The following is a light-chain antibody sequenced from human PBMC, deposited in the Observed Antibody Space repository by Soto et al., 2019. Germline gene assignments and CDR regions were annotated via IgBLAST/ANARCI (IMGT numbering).Light chain of an antibody. J-gene: IGLJ2*01. V-gene: IGLV1-44*01. CDR1: SSNIGSNN. Sequence: QSVLTQPPSASGTPGQRVTISCSGSSSNIGSNNVNWYQQLPGMAPKYLIYNNAQRPSGVPDRFSGSKSGTSASLAISGLQSEDEADYYCAAWDDRLNAVVFGGGTQLTVL. CDR2: NNA. CDR3: AAWDDRLNAVV.